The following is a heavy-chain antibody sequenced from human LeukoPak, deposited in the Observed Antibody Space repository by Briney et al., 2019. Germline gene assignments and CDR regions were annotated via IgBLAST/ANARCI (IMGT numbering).Heavy chain of an antibody. CDR1: GGSISSGSYY. J-gene: IGHJ4*02. CDR2: IYTSGST. Sequence: SETLSLTCTVSGGSISSGSYYWSWIRQPAGKGLEWIGRIYTSGSTNYNPSLKSRVTISVDTSKNQFSLKLSSVTAADTAVYYCARALGHYYGSGSGVDYWGQGTLVTVSS. CDR3: ARALGHYYGSGSGVDY. D-gene: IGHD3-10*01. V-gene: IGHV4-61*02.